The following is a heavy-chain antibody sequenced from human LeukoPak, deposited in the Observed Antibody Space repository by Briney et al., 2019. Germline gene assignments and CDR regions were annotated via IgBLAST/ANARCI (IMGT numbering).Heavy chain of an antibody. J-gene: IGHJ5*02. D-gene: IGHD1-26*01. Sequence: ASVKVSCTSSGGTFNTHIFNWVRQAPGQGLEWMGRITPIIGTTKYAQRFHGRVTITEDTSTSTAYLELRGLQYVDSAVYYCTRVTLRGSKYNRFDPWGQGTHVSVSS. CDR3: TRVTLRGSKYNRFDP. CDR2: ITPIIGTT. V-gene: IGHV1-69*08. CDR1: GGTFNTHI.